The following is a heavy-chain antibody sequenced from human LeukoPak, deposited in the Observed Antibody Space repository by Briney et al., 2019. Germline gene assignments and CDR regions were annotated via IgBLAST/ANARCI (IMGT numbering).Heavy chain of an antibody. D-gene: IGHD3-10*01. Sequence: GGSLRLSCAASGFTFTSSAMSWVRQAPGKGLEWVSGLSASGHSTYYADSVKGRFTISRDNSKNKLYLQMNSLRAEDTAVYYCGKLSLWFGEKAYIDYWGQGTLVTVSS. CDR3: GKLSLWFGEKAYIDY. CDR1: GFTFTSSA. V-gene: IGHV3-23*01. CDR2: LSASGHST. J-gene: IGHJ4*02.